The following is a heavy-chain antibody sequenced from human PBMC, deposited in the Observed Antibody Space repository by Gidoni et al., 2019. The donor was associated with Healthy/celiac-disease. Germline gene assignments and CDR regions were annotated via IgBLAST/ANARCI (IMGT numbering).Heavy chain of an antibody. Sequence: EVQLVASGGGLVQPGRSRRLSCAASGVTLDEYAMHWVRQAPGKGLEWVSGISWNSGSIGYADSVKGRFTISRDNAKNSLYLQMNSLRAEDTALYYCAKESGFSTVTTSDWYFDLWGRGTLVTVSS. CDR3: AKESGFSTVTTSDWYFDL. CDR2: ISWNSGSI. CDR1: GVTLDEYA. J-gene: IGHJ2*01. D-gene: IGHD4-17*01. V-gene: IGHV3-9*01.